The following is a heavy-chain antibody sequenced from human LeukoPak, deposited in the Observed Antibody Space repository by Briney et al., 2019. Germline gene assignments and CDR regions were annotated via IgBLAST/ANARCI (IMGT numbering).Heavy chain of an antibody. Sequence: SETLSLTCAVYGGSFSGYYWSWIRQPPGKGLEWIGEINHSGSTNYNPSLKSRVTISVDTSENQFSLKLSSVTAADTAVYYCARGRRVIVVVPAAIRGLGWFDPWGQGTLVTVSS. CDR1: GGSFSGYY. CDR2: INHSGST. CDR3: ARGRRVIVVVPAAIRGLGWFDP. V-gene: IGHV4-34*01. J-gene: IGHJ5*02. D-gene: IGHD2-2*02.